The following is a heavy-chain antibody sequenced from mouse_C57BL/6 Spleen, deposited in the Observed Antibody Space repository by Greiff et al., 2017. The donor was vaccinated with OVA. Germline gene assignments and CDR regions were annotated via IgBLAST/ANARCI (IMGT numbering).Heavy chain of an antibody. D-gene: IGHD1-1*01. J-gene: IGHJ1*03. Sequence: EVKLVESEGGLVQPGSSMKLSCTASGFTFSDYYMAWVRQVPEKGLEWVANISYDGSSTYYLDSLKSRFIISRDNAKNILYLQMSSLKSEDTATYYCAKVYGSSYGDWYFDVWGTGTTVTVSS. CDR1: GFTFSDYY. CDR3: AKVYGSSYGDWYFDV. CDR2: ISYDGSST. V-gene: IGHV5-16*01.